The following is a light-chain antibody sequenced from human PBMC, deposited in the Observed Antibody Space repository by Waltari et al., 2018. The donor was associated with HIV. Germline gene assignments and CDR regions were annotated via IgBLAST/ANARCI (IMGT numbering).Light chain of an antibody. V-gene: IGLV2-23*02. J-gene: IGLJ1*01. CDR1: SSDVGSYHL. CDR3: CSYAGSSTYV. Sequence: QSALTQPASVSGSPGPSITIPCTGTSSDVGSYHLVSWYQQHPGKAPKLMIYEVSKRPSGVSNRFSGSKSGNTASLTISGLQAEDEADYYCCSYAGSSTYVFGTGTKVTVL. CDR2: EVS.